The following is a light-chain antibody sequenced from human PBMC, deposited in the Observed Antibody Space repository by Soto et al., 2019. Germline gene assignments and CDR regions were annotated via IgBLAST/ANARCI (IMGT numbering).Light chain of an antibody. CDR1: SSNIGAGYD. CDR2: GNS. V-gene: IGLV1-40*01. Sequence: QSVLTQPPSVSGAPGQRVTISCTGSSSNIGAGYDVHWYQQLPGTAPKLVIYGNSNRPSGVPDRCSASKPGTSASLAITGLQAEDEADYYCQSYDSSLSVFYVFGTGTKVTVL. CDR3: QSYDSSLSVFYV. J-gene: IGLJ1*01.